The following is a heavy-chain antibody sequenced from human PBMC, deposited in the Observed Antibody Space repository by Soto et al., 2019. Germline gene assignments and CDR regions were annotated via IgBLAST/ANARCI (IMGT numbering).Heavy chain of an antibody. CDR1: GYTFTSYG. D-gene: IGHD2-2*02. V-gene: IGHV1-18*01. Sequence: QVQLVQSGAEVKKPGASVKVSCKASGYTFTSYGIIWVRQAPGQGLEWMGWISAYNGNTNYAQKLQGRVTMTTDTSTSTAYMELRSLRSDDTAVYYCARNFNCISTSCYTYYYGMDVWGQGTTVTVSS. CDR3: ARNFNCISTSCYTYYYGMDV. CDR2: ISAYNGNT. J-gene: IGHJ6*02.